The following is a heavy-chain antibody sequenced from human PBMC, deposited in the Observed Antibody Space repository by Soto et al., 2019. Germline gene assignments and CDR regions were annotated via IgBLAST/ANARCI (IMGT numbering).Heavy chain of an antibody. CDR1: GFTFSSYG. D-gene: IGHD3-9*01. Sequence: QVQLVESGGSVVQPGRSLRLSCAASGFTFSSYGMHWVRQAPGKGLEWVAVISYDGSNKYYADSVKGRFTISRDNSKNTLYLQMNSLRAEDTAVYYCAKDRRFHDILTGYDYWGQGTLVTVSS. V-gene: IGHV3-30*18. CDR3: AKDRRFHDILTGYDY. J-gene: IGHJ4*02. CDR2: ISYDGSNK.